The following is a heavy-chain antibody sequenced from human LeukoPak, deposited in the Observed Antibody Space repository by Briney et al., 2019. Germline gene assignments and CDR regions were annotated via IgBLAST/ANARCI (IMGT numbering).Heavy chain of an antibody. CDR1: GFTFSSYS. V-gene: IGHV3-21*01. J-gene: IGHJ4*02. D-gene: IGHD5-12*01. CDR3: ARARSGYDFDY. Sequence: GGSLRLSCAASGFTFSSYSMNWVRQAPGKGLEWVSSISSSSSYIYYADSVKGRFTISRDNAKNSLYLQMDSLRAEDTAVYYCARARSGYDFDYWGQGTLVTVSS. CDR2: ISSSSSYI.